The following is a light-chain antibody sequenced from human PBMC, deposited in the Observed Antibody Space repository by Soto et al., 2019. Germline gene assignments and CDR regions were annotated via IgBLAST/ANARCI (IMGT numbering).Light chain of an antibody. CDR1: QSVSSSY. CDR3: QQYASSPVYT. Sequence: EIVLTQSPGTLSLSPGERATLYCRASQSVSSSYLAWYQQKPGQAPRLLIYGASSRATGIPDRFSGSGSGTDFTLTISRLEPEDFAVYYCQQYASSPVYTFGQGTKLEIK. V-gene: IGKV3-20*01. J-gene: IGKJ2*01. CDR2: GAS.